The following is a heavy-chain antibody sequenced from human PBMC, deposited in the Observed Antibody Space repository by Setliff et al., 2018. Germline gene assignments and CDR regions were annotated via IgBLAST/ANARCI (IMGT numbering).Heavy chain of an antibody. Sequence: LSLTCAVSGYSISSGYYWGWIRQAPGKGLEWVSYISSSGSTIYYADSVKGRFTISRDNAKNSLYLQMNSLRAEDTAVYYCARAGYCSGGSCYCDYWGQGTLVTVYS. CDR3: ARAGYCSGGSCYCDY. CDR2: ISSSGSTI. J-gene: IGHJ4*02. V-gene: IGHV3-11*04. D-gene: IGHD2-15*01. CDR1: GYSISSGYY.